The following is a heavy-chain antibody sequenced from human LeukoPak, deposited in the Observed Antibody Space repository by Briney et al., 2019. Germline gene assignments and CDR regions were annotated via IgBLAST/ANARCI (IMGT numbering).Heavy chain of an antibody. CDR2: INPNSGGT. V-gene: IGHV1-2*02. J-gene: IGHJ6*02. CDR3: ARDLSPEAAAQNYYYYGMDV. D-gene: IGHD6-13*01. Sequence: ASVKVSCKASGYTFTGYYMHWVRQAPGQGLEWMGWINPNSGGTNYAQKFQGRVTMTRDTSISTAYMELSRLRSDGTAVYYCARDLSPEAAAQNYYYYGMDVWGQGTMVTVSS. CDR1: GYTFTGYY.